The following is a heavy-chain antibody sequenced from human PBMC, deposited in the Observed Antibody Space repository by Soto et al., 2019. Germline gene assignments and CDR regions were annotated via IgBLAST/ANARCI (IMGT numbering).Heavy chain of an antibody. Sequence: SETLSLTCAVYGGSFSGYYWSWIRQPPGKGLEWIGEINHSGSTNYNPSLKSRVTISVDTSKNQFSLKLSSVTAADTAVYYCARVEDFSWGQGTLVTVSS. J-gene: IGHJ5*02. CDR2: INHSGST. CDR1: GGSFSGYY. CDR3: ARVEDFS. V-gene: IGHV4-34*01. D-gene: IGHD3-3*01.